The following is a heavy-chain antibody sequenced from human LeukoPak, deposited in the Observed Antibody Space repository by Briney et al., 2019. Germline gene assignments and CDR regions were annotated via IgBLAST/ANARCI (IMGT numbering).Heavy chain of an antibody. CDR3: ARGYSAFDI. CDR1: GFTFSSYS. Sequence: GGSLRLSCAASGFTFSSYSMNWVRQAPGKGLEWVSYISSSSSTIYYADSVKGRFTISRDNAKNSLYLQMNSLRAEDTAVYYCARGYSAFDIWGQGTMVTVSS. V-gene: IGHV3-48*01. D-gene: IGHD5-12*01. J-gene: IGHJ3*02. CDR2: ISSSSSTI.